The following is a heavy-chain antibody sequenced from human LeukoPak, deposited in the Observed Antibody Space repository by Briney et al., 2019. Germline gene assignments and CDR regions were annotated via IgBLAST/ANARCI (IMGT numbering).Heavy chain of an antibody. CDR1: GGSISSYY. CDR2: IYYSGST. V-gene: IGHV4-59*05. J-gene: IGHJ4*02. D-gene: IGHD6-19*01. CDR3: ARRGSGWSRGYFDY. Sequence: SETLSLTCTVSGGSISSYYWSWIRQPPGKGLEWIGSIYYSGSTYYSPSLKSRVTISVDTSKNQFSLKLSSVTAADTAVYYCARRGSGWSRGYFDYWGQGTLVTVSS.